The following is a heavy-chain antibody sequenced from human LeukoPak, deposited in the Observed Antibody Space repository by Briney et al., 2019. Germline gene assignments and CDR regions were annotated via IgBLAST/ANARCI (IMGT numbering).Heavy chain of an antibody. CDR1: GFTFSMSW. CDR2: INGHGSEI. D-gene: IGHD3-22*01. Sequence: GGSLRLSCAASGFTFSMSWMTWVRQAPGKGLEWVASINGHGSEIHYVDSVKGRFTISRDNANDSLYLQMNSLRAEDTAVYYCARVLRYDNSGHDSFDIWGQGTMVIVSS. J-gene: IGHJ3*02. CDR3: ARVLRYDNSGHDSFDI. V-gene: IGHV3-7*01.